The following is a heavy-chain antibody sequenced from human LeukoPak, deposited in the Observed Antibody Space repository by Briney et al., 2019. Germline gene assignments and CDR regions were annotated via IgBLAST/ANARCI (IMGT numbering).Heavy chain of an antibody. CDR3: ARVKGTPLDY. V-gene: IGHV4-34*01. Sequence: SETLSLTCAVYGGSFSGYYWSWIRQPPGKGLEWIGEINHSGSTNYNPSLKSRVTISVDTSKYQFSLKLSSVTAADTAVYYCARVKGTPLDYWGQGTLVTVSS. CDR1: GGSFSGYY. D-gene: IGHD3-10*01. J-gene: IGHJ4*02. CDR2: INHSGST.